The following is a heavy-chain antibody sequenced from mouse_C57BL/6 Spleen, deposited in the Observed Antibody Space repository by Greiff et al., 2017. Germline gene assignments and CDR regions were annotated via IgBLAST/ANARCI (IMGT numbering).Heavy chain of an antibody. V-gene: IGHV1-80*01. Sequence: QVQLKQSGAELVKPGASVKISCKASGYAFSSYWMNWVKQRPGKGLEWIGQIYPGDGDTNYNGKFKGKATLTADKSSSTAYMQLNSLTSEDSAVYFCARIYYYGSSPYYYAMDYWGQGASVTVSS. CDR2: IYPGDGDT. J-gene: IGHJ4*01. CDR3: ARIYYYGSSPYYYAMDY. D-gene: IGHD1-1*01. CDR1: GYAFSSYW.